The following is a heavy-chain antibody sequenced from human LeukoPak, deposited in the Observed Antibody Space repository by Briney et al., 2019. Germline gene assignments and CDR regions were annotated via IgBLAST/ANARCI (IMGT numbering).Heavy chain of an antibody. Sequence: SSETLSLTCSVSGGSTINYYWSWIRQLPGKGLEWIGHIYYSGSTNYNPSLKSRVTISVDTSKNQFSLKLSSVTAADTAVYYCARPRDRYYYYGMDVWGQGTTVTVSS. V-gene: IGHV4-59*08. CDR1: GGSTINYY. D-gene: IGHD5-24*01. CDR2: IYYSGST. CDR3: ARPRDRYYYYGMDV. J-gene: IGHJ6*02.